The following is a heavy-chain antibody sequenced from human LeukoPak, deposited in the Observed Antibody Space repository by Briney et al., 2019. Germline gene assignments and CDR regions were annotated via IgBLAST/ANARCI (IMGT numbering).Heavy chain of an antibody. V-gene: IGHV3-53*01. D-gene: IGHD6-19*01. CDR3: ARTRAVAGTGVFDY. Sequence: GGSLRLSCAASGFTVSSNYMSWVRQAPGKGLEWVSVIYSGGSTYYADSVKGRFTISRDNSKNTLYLQMNSLRAEDTAVYYCARTRAVAGTGVFDYWGQGTLVTVSS. J-gene: IGHJ4*02. CDR1: GFTVSSNY. CDR2: IYSGGST.